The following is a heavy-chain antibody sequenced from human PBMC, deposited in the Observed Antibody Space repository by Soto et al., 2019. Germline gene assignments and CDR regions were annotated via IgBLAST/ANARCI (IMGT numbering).Heavy chain of an antibody. Sequence: QVQLVQSGAEVKKPGSSVKVSCKASGGTFSSYAISWVRQAPGQGLEWMGGIIPIFGTANYAQKFQGRVTITADEYTSTAYMELSSLRSEDTAVYYCARVVSEIGSSWRWFDYWGQGTLVTVSS. CDR2: IIPIFGTA. J-gene: IGHJ4*02. V-gene: IGHV1-69*01. D-gene: IGHD6-13*01. CDR1: GGTFSSYA. CDR3: ARVVSEIGSSWRWFDY.